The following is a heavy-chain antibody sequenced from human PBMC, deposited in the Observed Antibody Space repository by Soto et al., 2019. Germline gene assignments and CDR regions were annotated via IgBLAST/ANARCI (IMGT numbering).Heavy chain of an antibody. CDR2: IYYSGST. Sequence: PSDTLSLTCTVSGASISSGDYHWSWIRQPPGKGLEWIGYIYYSGSTYYNPSLKSRVTISVDSSKNQFSLKLSSVTAADTAVYYCARAPSGSLSAFHIWGQGXMVTV. CDR1: GASISSGDYH. J-gene: IGHJ3*02. D-gene: IGHD2-15*01. CDR3: ARAPSGSLSAFHI. V-gene: IGHV4-30-4*02.